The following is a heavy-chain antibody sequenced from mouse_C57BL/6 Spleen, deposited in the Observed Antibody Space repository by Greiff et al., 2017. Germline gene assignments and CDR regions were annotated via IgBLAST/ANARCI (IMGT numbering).Heavy chain of an antibody. Sequence: QVQLQQPGAELVRPGSSVKLSCKASGYTFTSYWMDWVKQRPGQGLEWIGNIYPSDSETHYNQKFKGKATLTVDKSSSTAYMQLSSLTSEDSAVXYCARRNGHSRGYCDYWGQGTTLTVSS. CDR3: ARRNGHSRGYCDY. CDR2: IYPSDSET. V-gene: IGHV1-61*01. J-gene: IGHJ2*01. CDR1: GYTFTSYW. D-gene: IGHD6-1*01.